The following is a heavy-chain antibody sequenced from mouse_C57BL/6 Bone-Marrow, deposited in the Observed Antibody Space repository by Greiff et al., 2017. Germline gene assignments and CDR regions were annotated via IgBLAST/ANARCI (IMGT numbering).Heavy chain of an antibody. Sequence: EVKLQESGGGLVQPGGSLKLSCAASGIDFSRYWMSWVRRAPGKGLEWIGEINPDSSTINYAPSLKDKFIISRDNAKNKLYLQMSKERSEDTALYYGTGIYYDYYGFDYWGQGTTLTVSS. V-gene: IGHV4-1*01. D-gene: IGHD2-4*01. CDR1: GIDFSRYW. CDR3: TGIYYDYYGFDY. CDR2: INPDSSTI. J-gene: IGHJ2*01.